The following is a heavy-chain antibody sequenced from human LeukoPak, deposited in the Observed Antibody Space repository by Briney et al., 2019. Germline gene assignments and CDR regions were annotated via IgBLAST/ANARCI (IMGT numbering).Heavy chain of an antibody. V-gene: IGHV3-33*01. CDR2: IWYDGSNK. CDR3: AREYSSTDAFDI. CDR1: GFTFSSYG. J-gene: IGHJ3*02. D-gene: IGHD6-13*01. Sequence: PGGSLRLSCVASGFTFSSYGMHWVRQAPGKGLEWVAVIWYDGSNKYYADSVKGRFTISRDNSKNTLYLQMNSLRAEDTAVYYCAREYSSTDAFDIWGQGTMVTVSS.